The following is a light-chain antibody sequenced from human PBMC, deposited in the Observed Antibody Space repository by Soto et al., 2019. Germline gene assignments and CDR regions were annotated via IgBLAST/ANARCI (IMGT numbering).Light chain of an antibody. CDR1: SRDVGAYSS. J-gene: IGLJ1*01. CDR3: NSYTSNNSRV. V-gene: IGLV2-14*01. Sequence: QSVLTQPASVSGSPGRSITFSCTGTSRDVGAYSSVSWYQQHPGKAPKLMIFEVSNRPSGVSNRFSGSKSGNTASLAISGLQAEDEADYYCNSYTSNNSRVFGTGTKVTVL. CDR2: EVS.